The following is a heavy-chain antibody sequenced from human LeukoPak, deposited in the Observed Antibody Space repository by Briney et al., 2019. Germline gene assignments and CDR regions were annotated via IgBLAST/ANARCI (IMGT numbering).Heavy chain of an antibody. CDR3: ASTYGDYGLHAYYYYMDV. CDR1: GGSISSYY. Sequence: SETLSLTCTVSGGSISSYYWSWIRQPPGKGLEWIGYIYYSGSTNYNPSLKSRVTISVDTSKNQFSLKLSSVTAADTAVYYCASTYGDYGLHAYYYYMDVWGKGSTVTVSS. D-gene: IGHD4-17*01. CDR2: IYYSGST. V-gene: IGHV4-59*01. J-gene: IGHJ6*03.